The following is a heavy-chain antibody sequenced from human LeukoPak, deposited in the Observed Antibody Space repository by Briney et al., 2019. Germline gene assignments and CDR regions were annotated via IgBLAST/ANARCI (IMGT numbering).Heavy chain of an antibody. CDR3: AKDRITMVRGVTPPFDY. V-gene: IGHV3-23*01. Sequence: GGSLRLSCAASGFTFSSYAMSWVRQAPGKGLEWVSAISGSGGSTYYADSVKGRFTISRDNSKNTLYLQMNSLRAEDTAVYYCAKDRITMVRGVTPPFDYWGQGTLVTVSS. J-gene: IGHJ4*02. D-gene: IGHD3-10*01. CDR2: ISGSGGST. CDR1: GFTFSSYA.